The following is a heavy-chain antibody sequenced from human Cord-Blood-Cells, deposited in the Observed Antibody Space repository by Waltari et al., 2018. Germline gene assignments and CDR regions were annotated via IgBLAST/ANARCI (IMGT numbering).Heavy chain of an antibody. CDR3: ARLWSLGDY. V-gene: IGHV1-2*02. CDR2: INPNSGGT. CDR1: VYTFTGYY. J-gene: IGHJ4*02. D-gene: IGHD1-26*01. Sequence: QVQLVPSGAEVKKPGASVKVSCKASVYTFTGYYMHWVRQAPGHGLEWMGWINPNSGGTNYEQNFQGRVTMTSDTSISTAYMELRRLRSDDTAVYYCARLWSLGDYWGQGTLVTVSS.